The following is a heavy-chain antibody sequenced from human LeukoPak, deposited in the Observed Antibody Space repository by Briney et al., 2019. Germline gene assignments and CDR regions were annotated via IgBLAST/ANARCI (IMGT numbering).Heavy chain of an antibody. CDR3: ARASFDTAMSLIFDY. CDR2: IYYSGST. CDR1: GGSNSSYY. J-gene: IGHJ4*02. Sequence: PSETLSLTCTVSGGSNSSYYWSWIRQPPGKGLEWIGYIYYSGSTNYNPSLKSRVTISVDTSKNQFSLKLSSVTAADTAVYYCARASFDTAMSLIFDYWGQGTLVTVSS. V-gene: IGHV4-59*01. D-gene: IGHD5-18*01.